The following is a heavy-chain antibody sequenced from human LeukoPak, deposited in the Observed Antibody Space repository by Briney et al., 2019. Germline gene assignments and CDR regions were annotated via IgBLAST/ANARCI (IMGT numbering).Heavy chain of an antibody. D-gene: IGHD5-18*01. CDR2: ISAYNGNT. V-gene: IGHV1-18*01. CDR1: GYTFTSYG. Sequence: ASVKVSCKASGYTFTSYGISWVRQAPGQGLEWMGWISAYNGNTNYAQKLQGRVTMTTDTSTSTAYMELRSLRTDDTAVYYCARGPRGTAMVYWGGAFDIWGQGTMVTVSS. CDR3: ARGPRGTAMVYWGGAFDI. J-gene: IGHJ3*02.